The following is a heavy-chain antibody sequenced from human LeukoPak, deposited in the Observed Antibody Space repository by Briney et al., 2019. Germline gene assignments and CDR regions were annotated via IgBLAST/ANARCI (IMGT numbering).Heavy chain of an antibody. CDR2: ITGSGGST. CDR3: ATDPLLDY. J-gene: IGHJ4*02. V-gene: IGHV3-23*01. Sequence: GGSLRFSCAASGFTFSSYAMSWVRQAPGKGLEWASVITGSGGSTYYADSVKGRFTLSRDNSKNTLYLQMNSLRAEDTAVYYCATDPLLDYWGQGTLVTVSS. D-gene: IGHD2-15*01. CDR1: GFTFSSYA.